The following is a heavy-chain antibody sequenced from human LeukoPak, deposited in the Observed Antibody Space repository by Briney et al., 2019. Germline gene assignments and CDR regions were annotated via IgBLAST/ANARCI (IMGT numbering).Heavy chain of an antibody. Sequence: GGSLRLSCAASGFTFSSYAMSWVRQAPGKGLEWVSAISGSGGSTYYADSVKGRFTISRDNAKNSLYLQMNSLRAEDTAVYYCARAPVTARYPHYFDYWGQGTLVTVSS. CDR2: ISGSGGST. CDR1: GFTFSSYA. D-gene: IGHD2-2*02. J-gene: IGHJ4*02. V-gene: IGHV3-23*01. CDR3: ARAPVTARYPHYFDY.